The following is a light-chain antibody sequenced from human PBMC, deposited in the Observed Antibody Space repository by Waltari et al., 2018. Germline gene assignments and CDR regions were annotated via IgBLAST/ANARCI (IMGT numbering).Light chain of an antibody. Sequence: EIVLTQSPATLSLSPGERATLSCRASQSVSSYLAWYEQQPGQAPRLLIYDASNRATGIPARFSGSGSGTDFTLTISSLEPEDFAVYYCQQRSTFGGGTKVEIK. J-gene: IGKJ4*01. CDR3: QQRST. CDR2: DAS. V-gene: IGKV3-11*01. CDR1: QSVSSY.